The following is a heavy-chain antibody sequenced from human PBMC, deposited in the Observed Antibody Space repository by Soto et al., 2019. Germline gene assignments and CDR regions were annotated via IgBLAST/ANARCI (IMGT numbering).Heavy chain of an antibody. CDR2: INWNGGST. J-gene: IGHJ4*02. CDR3: ARDYRIAVAGIRPYFDC. V-gene: IGHV3-20*04. CDR1: GFTFDDYG. Sequence: GGSLRLSCAASGFTFDDYGMSWVRQAPGKGLEWVSGINWNGGSTGYADSLKGRFTISRDNAKNSLYLQINSLRAEDTALYYCARDYRIAVAGIRPYFDCWGQGTLVTVSS. D-gene: IGHD6-19*01.